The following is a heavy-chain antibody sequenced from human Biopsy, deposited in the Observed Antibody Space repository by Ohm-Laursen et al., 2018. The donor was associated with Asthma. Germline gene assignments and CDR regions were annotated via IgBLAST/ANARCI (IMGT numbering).Heavy chain of an antibody. V-gene: IGHV1-3*01. CDR3: ARTYYDFLTGQVNDAFAL. D-gene: IGHD3-9*01. J-gene: IGHJ3*01. CDR2: INAGDGNT. Sequence: ASVEVSCNASGYTFIHFAIHWVRQAPGQRPEWMGWINAGDGNTKYSQKFQGRVTITRDTSASTAYMDLRSLRSEDTAMYYCARTYYDFLTGQVNDAFALWGQGTMVTVSS. CDR1: GYTFIHFA.